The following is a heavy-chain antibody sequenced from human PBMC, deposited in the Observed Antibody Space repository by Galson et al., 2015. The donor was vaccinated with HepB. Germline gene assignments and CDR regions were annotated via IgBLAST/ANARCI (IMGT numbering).Heavy chain of an antibody. V-gene: IGHV4-31*03. J-gene: IGHJ4*02. CDR2: IYYSGST. D-gene: IGHD1-14*01. CDR3: ARGVRNGEPYYFEY. CDR1: GGSISSGGYY. Sequence: TLSLTCTVSGGSISSGGYYWRWVRQHPGKGLEWIGYIYYSGSTYYNPSLKSRVTISVDTSKNHFSLKLSSVTAADTAVYYCARGVRNGEPYYFEYWGQGTLVTVSS.